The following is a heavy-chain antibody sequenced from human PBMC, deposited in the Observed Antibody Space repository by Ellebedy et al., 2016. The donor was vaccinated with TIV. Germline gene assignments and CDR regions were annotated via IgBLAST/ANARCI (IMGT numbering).Heavy chain of an antibody. J-gene: IGHJ4*02. CDR3: ARETDFWSDSSYFDY. V-gene: IGHV4-30-4*01. D-gene: IGHD3-3*01. CDR2: IYYSGTT. CDR1: GGSINSGDYY. Sequence: SETLSLTXSVSGGSINSGDYYWSWIRQPPGKGLEWLGYIYYSGTTYYNPSLKSRITISVDTSKNQFSLRLSSVTAADTAVYFCARETDFWSDSSYFDYWGQGILVTISS.